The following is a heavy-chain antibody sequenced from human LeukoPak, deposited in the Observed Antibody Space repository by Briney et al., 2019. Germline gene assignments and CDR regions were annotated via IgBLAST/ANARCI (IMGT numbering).Heavy chain of an antibody. D-gene: IGHD2-2*01. J-gene: IGHJ4*02. V-gene: IGHV5-51*01. CDR1: EYSFTSYW. Sequence: GESLKISCKGSEYSFTSYWIGWVRQMPGKGLEWMGIIYPGDSDTRYSPSFQGQVTISADKSISTAYLQWSSLKASDTAMYYCARVCSSTSCYFDYWGQGTLVTVSS. CDR3: ARVCSSTSCYFDY. CDR2: IYPGDSDT.